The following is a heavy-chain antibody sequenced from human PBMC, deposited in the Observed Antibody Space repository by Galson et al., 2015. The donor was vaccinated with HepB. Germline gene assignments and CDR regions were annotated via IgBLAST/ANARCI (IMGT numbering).Heavy chain of an antibody. Sequence: SLRLSCAASGFTFSSYGMHWVRQAPGKGLEWVAVISYDGSNKYYADSVKGRFTISRDNSKNVLYVQMNSLRPEDTAVYYCARADLDRAARQAAYFDYWGQGTLVTVSS. CDR3: ARADLDRAARQAAYFDY. CDR1: GFTFSSYG. J-gene: IGHJ4*02. D-gene: IGHD6-6*01. CDR2: ISYDGSNK. V-gene: IGHV3-30*03.